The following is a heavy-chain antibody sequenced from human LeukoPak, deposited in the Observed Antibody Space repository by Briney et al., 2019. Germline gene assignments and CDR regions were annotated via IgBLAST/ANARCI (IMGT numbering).Heavy chain of an antibody. D-gene: IGHD4-11*01. Sequence: SETLSLTCAVYGGSFSGYYWSWIRQPPGKGLEWIGEINHSGSTNYNPSLKSRVTVSVDTSKSQFSLKVNSVTAADTATYYCAYSNYDPTFDFWGQGTLVTVSS. V-gene: IGHV4-34*01. J-gene: IGHJ4*02. CDR2: INHSGST. CDR3: AYSNYDPTFDF. CDR1: GGSFSGYY.